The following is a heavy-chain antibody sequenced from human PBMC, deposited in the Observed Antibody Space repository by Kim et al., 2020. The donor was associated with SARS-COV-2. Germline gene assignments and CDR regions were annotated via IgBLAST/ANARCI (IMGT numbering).Heavy chain of an antibody. CDR1: GGTFGAYA. V-gene: IGHV1-69*04. Sequence: SVKVSCKVSGGTFGAYAISWVRQAPGQGLEWMGRIVPILGRTIYAQKFQGRVTITADTSTSAAYMDLSRLGSDDTAVYYCTRGGDGYKIDAFVIWGQGT. CDR2: IVPILGRT. J-gene: IGHJ3*02. CDR3: TRGGDGYKIDAFVI. D-gene: IGHD5-12*01.